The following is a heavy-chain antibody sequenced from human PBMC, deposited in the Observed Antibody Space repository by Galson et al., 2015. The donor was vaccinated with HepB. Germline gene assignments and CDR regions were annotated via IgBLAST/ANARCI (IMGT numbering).Heavy chain of an antibody. Sequence: SVKVSCKASGGTFSSYAISWVRQAPGQGLEWMGGIIPIFGTANYAQKFQGRVTITADESTSTAYMELSSLRSEDTAVYYCASVPLGGQQLGYYYYGMDVWGQGTTVTVSS. V-gene: IGHV1-69*13. CDR2: IIPIFGTA. CDR3: ASVPLGGQQLGYYYYGMDV. CDR1: GGTFSSYA. D-gene: IGHD6-13*01. J-gene: IGHJ6*02.